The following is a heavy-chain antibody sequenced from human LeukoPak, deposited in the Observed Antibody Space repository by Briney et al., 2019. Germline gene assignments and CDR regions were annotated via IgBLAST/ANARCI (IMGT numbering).Heavy chain of an antibody. Sequence: ASVKVSCTASGYTFTGYYMHWVRQAPGQGLEWMGWINPNSGGTNYAQKLQGRVTMTRDTSISTAYMELSRLRSDDTAVYYCARGAAANYYYYYYMDVWGKGTTVTISS. J-gene: IGHJ6*03. CDR2: INPNSGGT. D-gene: IGHD6-13*01. CDR1: GYTFTGYY. CDR3: ARGAAANYYYYYYMDV. V-gene: IGHV1-2*02.